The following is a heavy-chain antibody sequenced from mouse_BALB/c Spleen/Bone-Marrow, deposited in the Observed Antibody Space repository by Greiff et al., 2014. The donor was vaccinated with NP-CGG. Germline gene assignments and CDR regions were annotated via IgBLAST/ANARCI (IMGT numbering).Heavy chain of an antibody. CDR1: GYSFTGYY. J-gene: IGHJ2*01. CDR3: AEGGYGNVFDY. V-gene: IGHV1-31*01. Sequence: VLLQQSGPELVKPGASVKISCKASGYSFTGYYMHWVKQSQVKSLEWVGRINPYNGATSYNQNFKDKGSLTVDKSSSKACIELHSLTSEDSAVYYCAEGGYGNVFDYWGQGTTLTVSS. D-gene: IGHD2-1*01. CDR2: INPYNGAT.